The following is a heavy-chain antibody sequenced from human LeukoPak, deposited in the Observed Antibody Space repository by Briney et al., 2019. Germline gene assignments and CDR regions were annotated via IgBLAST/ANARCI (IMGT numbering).Heavy chain of an antibody. CDR3: ARHGGGLDPPFDY. D-gene: IGHD3-16*01. CDR1: GYIFTSYW. CDR2: IYPGDSDT. Sequence: GESLQISCKGSGYIFTSYWIGWVRQMPGKGLEWMGIIYPGDSDTRYSPSFQGQVTISADKSISTAYLQWSSLKASDTAMCYCARHGGGLDPPFDYWGQGTLVTVSS. V-gene: IGHV5-51*01. J-gene: IGHJ4*02.